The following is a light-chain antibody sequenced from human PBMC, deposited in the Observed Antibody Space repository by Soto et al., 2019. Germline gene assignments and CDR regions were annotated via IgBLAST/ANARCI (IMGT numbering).Light chain of an antibody. CDR3: QQYNSYSVT. J-gene: IGKJ1*01. Sequence: GDRVTITCRASQSISSWLAWYQQKPGKAPKLLIYDASSLESGAPSRFSGSGSGTEFTLTISSLQPDDFATYYCQQYNSYSVTFGQGTKVEIK. CDR2: DAS. CDR1: QSISSW. V-gene: IGKV1-5*01.